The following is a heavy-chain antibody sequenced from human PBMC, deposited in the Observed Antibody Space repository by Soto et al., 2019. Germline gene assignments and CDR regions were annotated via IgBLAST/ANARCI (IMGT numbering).Heavy chain of an antibody. Sequence: SETLSLTCTVSGGSISSYYWSWIRQPPGKGLEWIGYIYYSGSTNYNPSLKSRVTISVDTSKNQFTLKLSSVTAADTAVYYWARGLRPYYFDYWGKGPLVTVPS. CDR2: IYYSGST. D-gene: IGHD5-12*01. CDR1: GGSISSYY. J-gene: IGHJ4*02. CDR3: ARGLRPYYFDY. V-gene: IGHV4-59*01.